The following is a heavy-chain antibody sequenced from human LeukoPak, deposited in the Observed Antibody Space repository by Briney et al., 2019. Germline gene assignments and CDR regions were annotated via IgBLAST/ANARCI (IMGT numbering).Heavy chain of an antibody. CDR2: ISSSSSYI. J-gene: IGHJ3*02. CDR1: GFTFSSYS. D-gene: IGHD3-3*01. CDR3: ARDELDFWSGYSAFDI. Sequence: GGSLRLSCAASGFTFSSYSLNWVRQAPGKGLEWVSSISSSSSYIYYADSVKGRFTISRDNAKNSLYLQMNSLRAEDTAVYYCARDELDFWSGYSAFDIWGQGTMVTVSS. V-gene: IGHV3-21*01.